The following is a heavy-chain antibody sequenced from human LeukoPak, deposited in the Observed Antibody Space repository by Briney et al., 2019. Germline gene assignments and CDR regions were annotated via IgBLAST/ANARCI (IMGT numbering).Heavy chain of an antibody. Sequence: PSETLSLTCAVYGGSFSGYYWSWIRQPPGKGLEWIGEINHSGSTNYNPSLKSRVTISVDTSKNQFSLKLSSVTAADTAVYYCARIYGYYYGMDVWAKGPRSPSP. V-gene: IGHV4-34*01. D-gene: IGHD4-17*01. J-gene: IGHJ6*02. CDR3: ARIYGYYYGMDV. CDR1: GGSFSGYY. CDR2: INHSGST.